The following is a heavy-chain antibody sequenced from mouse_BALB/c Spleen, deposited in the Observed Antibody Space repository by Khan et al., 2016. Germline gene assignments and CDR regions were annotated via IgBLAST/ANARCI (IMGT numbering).Heavy chain of an antibody. J-gene: IGHJ2*01. CDR2: IDPENGDT. Sequence: VQLKESGAELVRSGASVKLSCTASGFNIKDYYMHWVKQRPEQGLEWIGWIDPENGDTEYAPKFQGKATMTADTSSNTAYLQLSSLTSEDTAVYCCNAWGITTVVATDYWGQGTTLTVSS. CDR3: NAWGITTVVATDY. D-gene: IGHD1-1*01. V-gene: IGHV14-4*02. CDR1: GFNIKDYY.